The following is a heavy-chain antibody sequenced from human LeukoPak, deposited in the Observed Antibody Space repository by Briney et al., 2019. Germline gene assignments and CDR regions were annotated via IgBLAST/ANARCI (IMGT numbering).Heavy chain of an antibody. Sequence: GGSLRLPCAASGFMFSSFAMNWVRQAPGKGLEGVSGISDNAGSTYYADSLKGRFTISRDNRKNTLYLQMNSLRAEDTAMYYCAKGQGGWLVSYFDYWGQGTLVTVSS. CDR3: AKGQGGWLVSYFDY. CDR1: GFMFSSFA. V-gene: IGHV3-23*01. J-gene: IGHJ4*02. CDR2: ISDNAGST. D-gene: IGHD3-3*01.